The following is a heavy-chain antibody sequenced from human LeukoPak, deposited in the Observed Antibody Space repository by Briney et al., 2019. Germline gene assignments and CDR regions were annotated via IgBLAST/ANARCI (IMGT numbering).Heavy chain of an antibody. D-gene: IGHD3-22*01. Sequence: PGGSLRLSCAASGFTFSSYAMHWVRQAPGKGLEWVAVISYDGSNKYYADSVKGRFTISRDNSKNTLYLQMNSLRAEDTAVYYCASNNYYDSSGYYWALRSDYWGQGTLVTVSS. J-gene: IGHJ4*02. CDR1: GFTFSSYA. V-gene: IGHV3-30*04. CDR3: ASNNYYDSSGYYWALRSDY. CDR2: ISYDGSNK.